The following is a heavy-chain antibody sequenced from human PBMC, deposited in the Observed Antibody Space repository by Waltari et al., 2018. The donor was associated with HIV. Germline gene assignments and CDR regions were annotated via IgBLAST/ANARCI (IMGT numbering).Heavy chain of an antibody. CDR1: AETWTGYG. V-gene: IGHV1-8*01. Sequence: VHVIQTGAEVKKTEASVQVSRKIPAETWTGYGTSGGQRATERGLEWIGWIKPNLGNTGNARNFQGRVTMTRNTSIITAYMELCSLRSEHTAVYYCARAAQHPGQSRIPHFDNWGQGTLVTVSS. J-gene: IGHJ4*02. CDR2: IKPNLGNT. CDR3: ARAAQHPGQSRIPHFDN.